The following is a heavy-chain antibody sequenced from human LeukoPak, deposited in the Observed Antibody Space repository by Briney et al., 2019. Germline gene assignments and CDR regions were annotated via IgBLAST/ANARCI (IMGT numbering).Heavy chain of an antibody. CDR1: GYTFTGYY. CDR2: INPNSGGT. J-gene: IGHJ4*02. V-gene: IGHV1-2*02. CDR3: ARDALYSYIVEGDY. Sequence: ASVKVSCKASGYTFTGYYMHWVRQAPGQGLEWMGWINPNSGGTNYVQKFQGRVTMTRDTSISTAYMELSRLRSDDTAVYYRARDALYSYIVEGDYWGQGTLVTVSS. D-gene: IGHD5-18*01.